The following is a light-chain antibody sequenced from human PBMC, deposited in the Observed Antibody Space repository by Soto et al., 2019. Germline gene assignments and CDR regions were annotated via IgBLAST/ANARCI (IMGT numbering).Light chain of an antibody. Sequence: EIVLTQSPATLPLSPGKRATLSCRASQSVSSDLAWYQQKPGQAPRILIHDASNRATGIPARFSGSGSGTVLTLTISGLEHQDSAGYYCQQRSNWPRGTFGQGTSVESK. CDR1: QSVSSD. CDR3: QQRSNWPRGT. CDR2: DAS. J-gene: IGKJ2*02. V-gene: IGKV3-11*01.